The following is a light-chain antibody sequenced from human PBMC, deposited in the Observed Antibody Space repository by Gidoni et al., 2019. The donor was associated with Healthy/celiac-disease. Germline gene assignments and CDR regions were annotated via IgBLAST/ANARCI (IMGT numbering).Light chain of an antibody. Sequence: DTQMTRSTASLSASVGDRFTITCRASQSISSYLNWYQQKPGKAPQLLIYAASSLQSGVTSRFSGSGSGTDFTLTISSLQPEDFATYYCRQSYRTPLTFGGGTKVEIK. CDR3: RQSYRTPLT. J-gene: IGKJ4*01. CDR1: QSISSY. CDR2: AAS. V-gene: IGKV1-39*01.